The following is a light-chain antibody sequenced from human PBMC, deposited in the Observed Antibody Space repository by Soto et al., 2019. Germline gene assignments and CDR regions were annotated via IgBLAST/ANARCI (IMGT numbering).Light chain of an antibody. CDR3: QQYHNWPPFT. J-gene: IGKJ4*01. V-gene: IGKV3-15*01. CDR1: QSVSGN. Sequence: EIVMTQSPATLSVSPGERATLSCRASQSVSGNLAWYQQKPGQAPRLLIYGASARATGVPARFSGSGSGTELTLTISSLQSEDFALFHCQQYHNWPPFTFGGGTKVEI. CDR2: GAS.